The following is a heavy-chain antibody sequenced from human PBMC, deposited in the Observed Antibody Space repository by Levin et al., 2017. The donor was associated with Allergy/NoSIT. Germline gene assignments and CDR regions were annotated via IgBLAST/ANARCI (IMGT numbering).Heavy chain of an antibody. CDR1: GGSISSGGYY. D-gene: IGHD1-20*01. J-gene: IGHJ3*01. V-gene: IGHV4-31*03. CDR2: IYYSGST. Sequence: PSETLSLTCKVSGGSISSGGYYWSWIRQYPGKGLEWIGFIYYSGSTYYNPSLESRVSISVDRSKNQFSLKLSSVTAADTAVYYCARALRITYAFAVWGQGTMVTVFS. CDR3: ARALRITYAFAV.